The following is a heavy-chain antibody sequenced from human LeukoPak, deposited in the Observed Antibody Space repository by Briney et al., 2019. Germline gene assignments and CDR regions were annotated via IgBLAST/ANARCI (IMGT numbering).Heavy chain of an antibody. CDR2: ISSSGSTI. V-gene: IGHV3-11*04. D-gene: IGHD1/OR15-1a*01. Sequence: GGSLRLSCAASGFTFSDYYMSWIRQAPGKGLEWVSYISSSGSTIYYADSVKGRFTISRDNAKNTLYLQMNSLRAEDTAVYYCARDLGNRKDWWFDPWGQGTLVTVSS. CDR3: ARDLGNRKDWWFDP. J-gene: IGHJ5*02. CDR1: GFTFSDYY.